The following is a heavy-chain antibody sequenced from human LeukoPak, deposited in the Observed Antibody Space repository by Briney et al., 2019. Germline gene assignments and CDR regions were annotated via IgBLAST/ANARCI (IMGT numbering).Heavy chain of an antibody. CDR2: IYSGGST. V-gene: IGHV3-53*01. CDR1: GFTVSSNY. Sequence: GGSLRLSCAASGFTVSSNYMSWVRQAPGKGLEWVSVIYSGGSTYYADSVKGRFTISRDNSKNTLYLQMNSLRAEDTAVYYCARGITMIRGIIRGWFDPWGQGTLVTVSS. J-gene: IGHJ5*02. CDR3: ARGITMIRGIIRGWFDP. D-gene: IGHD3-10*01.